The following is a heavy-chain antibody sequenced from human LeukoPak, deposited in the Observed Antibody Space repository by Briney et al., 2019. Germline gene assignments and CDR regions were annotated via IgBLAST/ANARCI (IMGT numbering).Heavy chain of an antibody. V-gene: IGHV3-30*15. CDR2: ISYDGSNK. CDR3: ARGEYYGWAFDI. CDR1: GFTFSSYA. D-gene: IGHD3-9*01. J-gene: IGHJ3*02. Sequence: PGGSLRLSCAASGFTFSSYAMHWVRQAPGKGLEWVAVISYDGSNKYYADSVKGRFTISRDNSKNTLYLQMSSLRAEDTAVYYCARGEYYGWAFDIWGQGTMVTVSS.